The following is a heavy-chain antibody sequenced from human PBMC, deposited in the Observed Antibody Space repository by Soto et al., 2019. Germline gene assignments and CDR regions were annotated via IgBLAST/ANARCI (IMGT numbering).Heavy chain of an antibody. V-gene: IGHV3-7*01. CDR3: ARAKTGGCSSTSCYLLGDYDILTGYYDYYYYMDV. CDR1: GFTFSSYW. Sequence: GGSLRLSCAASGFTFSSYWMSWVRQAPGKGLEWVANIKQDGSEKYYVDSVKGRFTISRDNAKNSLYLEMNGLRAEDTAGYYCARAKTGGCSSTSCYLLGDYDILTGYYDYYYYMDVWGKGTTVTVSS. CDR2: IKQDGSEK. J-gene: IGHJ6*03. D-gene: IGHD2-2*01.